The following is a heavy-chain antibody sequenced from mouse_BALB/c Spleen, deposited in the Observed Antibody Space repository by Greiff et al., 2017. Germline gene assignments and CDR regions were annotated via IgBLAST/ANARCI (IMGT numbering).Heavy chain of an antibody. CDR3: ARRITTVVAYYFDY. J-gene: IGHJ2*01. V-gene: IGHV1S81*02. Sequence: QVQLQQPGAELVKPGASVKLSCKASGYTFTSYWMHWVKQRPGQGLEWIGEINPSNGRTNYNEKFKSKATLTVDKSSSTAYMQLSSLTSEDSAVYYCARRITTVVAYYFDYWGQGTTLTVSS. CDR1: GYTFTSYW. CDR2: INPSNGRT. D-gene: IGHD1-1*01.